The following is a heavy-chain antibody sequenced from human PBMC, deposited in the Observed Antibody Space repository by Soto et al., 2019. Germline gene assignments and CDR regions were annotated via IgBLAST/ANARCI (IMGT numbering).Heavy chain of an antibody. Sequence: PGGSLRLSCAASGFTFSSYSMNWVRQAPGKGLEWVSSISSSSSYIYYADSVKGRFTISRDNAKNSLYLQMNSLRAEDTAVYYCAREQITAMVNDAFDIWGQGTMVTVSS. CDR1: GFTFSSYS. D-gene: IGHD5-18*01. V-gene: IGHV3-21*01. J-gene: IGHJ3*02. CDR3: AREQITAMVNDAFDI. CDR2: ISSSSSYI.